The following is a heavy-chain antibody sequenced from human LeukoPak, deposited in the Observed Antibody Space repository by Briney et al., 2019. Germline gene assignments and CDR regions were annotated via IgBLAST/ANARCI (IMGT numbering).Heavy chain of an antibody. V-gene: IGHV3-7*01. J-gene: IGHJ6*03. CDR1: GFTFSSYW. D-gene: IGHD4-17*01. CDR3: ARTSNGDYPYYYYMDV. Sequence: GGSLRLSCAASGFTFSSYWMSWVRQAPGKGLEWVANIKQDGSEKYYVDSVKGRFTISRDNAKNSLYLQMNSLRAEDTAVYYCARTSNGDYPYYYYMDVWGKGTTVTISS. CDR2: IKQDGSEK.